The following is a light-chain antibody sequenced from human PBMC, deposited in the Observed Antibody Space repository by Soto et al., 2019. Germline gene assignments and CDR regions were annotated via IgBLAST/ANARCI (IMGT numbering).Light chain of an antibody. Sequence: QSVLAQPPSASGSPGQSVAISCTGTSSDVGGYNYVSWYQQHPGKAPKLMIYEVNKRPSGVPDRFSGSKSGNTASLTVSGLQAEDEADYYCSSYAGSSNVFGTGTKAIVL. V-gene: IGLV2-8*01. CDR2: EVN. CDR1: SSDVGGYNY. CDR3: SSYAGSSNV. J-gene: IGLJ1*01.